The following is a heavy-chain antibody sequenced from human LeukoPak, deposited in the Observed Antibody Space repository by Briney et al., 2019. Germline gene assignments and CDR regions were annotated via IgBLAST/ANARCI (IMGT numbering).Heavy chain of an antibody. CDR2: ISGSGGST. D-gene: IGHD2-8*01. V-gene: IGHV3-23*01. J-gene: IGHJ6*02. Sequence: GGSLRLSCAASGFTFSSYAMSWVRQAPGKGLDWVSAISGSGGSTYYADSVKGRFPISRDNSKNTLSLQMNGLSAEDTAVYYCAKDRGVCTNGVCPPRYYYYGMDVWGQGTTVTVSS. CDR1: GFTFSSYA. CDR3: AKDRGVCTNGVCPPRYYYYGMDV.